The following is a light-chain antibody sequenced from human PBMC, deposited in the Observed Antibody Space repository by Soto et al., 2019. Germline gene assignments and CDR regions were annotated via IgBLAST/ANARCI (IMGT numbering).Light chain of an antibody. J-gene: IGKJ1*01. Sequence: IQITQAPSTVSASVGDRVAITCRASQSISNWLAWYQQKPGKAPKLLIYKASSLESGVPSRFSGSGSGTEFTLTISSLQPDDFASYYCQQYNSYLWTFGQGTKVDI. CDR1: QSISNW. CDR2: KAS. CDR3: QQYNSYLWT. V-gene: IGKV1-5*03.